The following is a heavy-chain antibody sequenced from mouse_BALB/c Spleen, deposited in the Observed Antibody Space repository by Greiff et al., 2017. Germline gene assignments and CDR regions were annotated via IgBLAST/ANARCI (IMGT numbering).Heavy chain of an antibody. J-gene: IGHJ4*01. CDR1: GYTFTDYA. Sequence: VQLQESGAELVRPGVSVKISCKGSGYTFTDYAMHWVKQSHAKSLEWIGVISTYYGDASYNQKFKGKATMTVDKSSSTAYMELARLTSEDSAIYYCARGEGDERAMDYWGQGTSVTVSS. D-gene: IGHD3-3*01. CDR2: ISTYYGDA. CDR3: ARGEGDERAMDY. V-gene: IGHV1S137*01.